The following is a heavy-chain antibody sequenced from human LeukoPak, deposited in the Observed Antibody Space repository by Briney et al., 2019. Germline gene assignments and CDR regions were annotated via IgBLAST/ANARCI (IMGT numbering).Heavy chain of an antibody. CDR1: GGSISSSSYY. J-gene: IGHJ6*03. CDR2: IYYSGST. Sequence: SETLSLTCTVSGGSISSSSYYWGWIRQPPGKGLEWIGSIYYSGSTYYNPSLKSRVTISVDTSKNQFSLKLSSVTAADTAVYYCATDSSGSMDVWGKGTTVTVSS. V-gene: IGHV4-39*07. CDR3: ATDSSGSMDV. D-gene: IGHD6-19*01.